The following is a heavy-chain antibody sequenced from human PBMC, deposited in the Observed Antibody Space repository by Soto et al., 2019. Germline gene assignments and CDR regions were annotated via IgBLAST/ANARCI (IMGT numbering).Heavy chain of an antibody. D-gene: IGHD1-26*01. CDR2: INSDGSNI. CDR1: GFTFSRYW. J-gene: IGHJ4*02. CDR3: VRDGARFLDY. Sequence: EVQLVESGGGSLQPGGSLRLSCAASGFTFSRYWMHWVRQAPGKGLVWVSHINSDGSNIGYADSVKGRFTISRDNAKNTVYLEMNSLRAEDTAVYYCVRDGARFLDYWGQGMLVTVSS. V-gene: IGHV3-74*01.